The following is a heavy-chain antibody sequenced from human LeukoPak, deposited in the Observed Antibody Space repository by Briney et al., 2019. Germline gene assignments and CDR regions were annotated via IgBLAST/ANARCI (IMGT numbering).Heavy chain of an antibody. CDR3: ARGGLWPDY. CDR1: AYSFTTYT. V-gene: IGHV7-4-1*02. Sequence: ASVKVSCKASAYSFTTYTMNWVRQAPGQGLEWMGWINTNTGNPMYAQGFTGRFVFSLDTSVSTAYLQISSLRTEDTAVYYCARGGLWPDYWGQGTPVTVSS. D-gene: IGHD3-10*01. J-gene: IGHJ4*02. CDR2: INTNTGNP.